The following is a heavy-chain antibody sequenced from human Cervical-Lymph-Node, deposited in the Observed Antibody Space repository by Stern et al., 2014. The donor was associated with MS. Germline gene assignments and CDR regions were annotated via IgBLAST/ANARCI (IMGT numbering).Heavy chain of an antibody. CDR1: GFTFSSYG. J-gene: IGHJ6*02. D-gene: IGHD1-7*01. CDR3: ARDLLELRYYYYGMDV. Sequence: DQLVESGGGVVQPGRSLRLSCAASGFTFSSYGMHWVRQAPGKGLEWVAVIWYDGSNKYYADSVKGRFTISRDNSKNTLYLQMNSLRAEDTAVYYCARDLLELRYYYYGMDVWGQGTTVTVSS. V-gene: IGHV3-33*01. CDR2: IWYDGSNK.